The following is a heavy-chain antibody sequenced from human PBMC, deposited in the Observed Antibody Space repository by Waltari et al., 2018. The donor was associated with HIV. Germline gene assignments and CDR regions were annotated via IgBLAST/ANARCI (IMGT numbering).Heavy chain of an antibody. CDR3: ARRQQLTD. CDR2: IKEDGSEI. J-gene: IGHJ4*02. D-gene: IGHD6-13*01. V-gene: IGHV3-7*01. Sequence: EVRLVESGGGLVQPGGSLRPSCAASGSTCSSSWGTWVRQAPGKGLEWVANIKEDGSEIHYVDSVKGRFTISRDNAKNSLYLQMNSLRAEDTAVYYCARRQQLTDWGQGTLVTVSS. CDR1: GSTCSSSW.